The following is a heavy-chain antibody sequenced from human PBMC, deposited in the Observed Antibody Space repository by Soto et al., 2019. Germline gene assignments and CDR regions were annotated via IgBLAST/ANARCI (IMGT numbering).Heavy chain of an antibody. Sequence: QVQLQESGSGLVKPSQSLSLTCTVSGVSLNTADTWWSWIRQSPGKGLEFIGYYHSGGSTYYDASFRSPLITSADPSNSQFSLKLSAVTVADTAVYFCVRSRQMHSGNDYGLDVWGQGPTVTVSS. CDR2: YHSGGST. V-gene: IGHV4-30-4*01. J-gene: IGHJ6*02. CDR1: GVSLNTADTW. D-gene: IGHD2-15*01. CDR3: VRSRQMHSGNDYGLDV.